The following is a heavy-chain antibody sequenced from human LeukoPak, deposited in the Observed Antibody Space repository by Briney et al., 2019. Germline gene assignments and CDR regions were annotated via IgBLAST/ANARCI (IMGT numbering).Heavy chain of an antibody. CDR3: AKMMGRRPYDYCMDV. J-gene: IGHJ6*03. CDR2: MSGSGDGT. D-gene: IGHD3-16*01. Sequence: PGGSLRLSCAASGFAFSNFAMSWVRQAPGKGLEWVSAMSGSGDGTYYADSVKGRFTISRDNSKNTLYLQMNSLRAEDTAVYYCAKMMGRRPYDYCMDVWGKGTTVTVSS. CDR1: GFAFSNFA. V-gene: IGHV3-23*01.